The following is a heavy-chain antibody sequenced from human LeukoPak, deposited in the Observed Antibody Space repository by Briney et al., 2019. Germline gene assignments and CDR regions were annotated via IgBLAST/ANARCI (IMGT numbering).Heavy chain of an antibody. V-gene: IGHV3-23*01. Sequence: PGGSLRLSCAASGFTFSSYAMSWVRQAPGKGLEWVSAISGSGGSTYYADSVKGRFTISRDNFKNTLYLQMNSLRAGDTAVYYCAKVQSSSWYYFDYWGQGTLVTVSS. D-gene: IGHD6-13*01. J-gene: IGHJ4*02. CDR2: ISGSGGST. CDR3: AKVQSSSWYYFDY. CDR1: GFTFSSYA.